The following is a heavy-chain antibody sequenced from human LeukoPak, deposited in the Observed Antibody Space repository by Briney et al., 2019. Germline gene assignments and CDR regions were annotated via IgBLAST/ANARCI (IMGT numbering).Heavy chain of an antibody. CDR3: ARDTVSSWYLVY. CDR1: GLTSSSYG. CDR2: IWYDGSNK. J-gene: IGHJ4*02. V-gene: IGHV3-33*01. D-gene: IGHD6-13*01. Sequence: GGSLRLSCAASGLTSSSYGMHWVRQAPGKGLEWVAAIWYDGSNKYYADSVKGRLPISRANSKNTLYLNRNSLRAEDTAVYSCARDTVSSWYLVYWGQGTLVTVSP.